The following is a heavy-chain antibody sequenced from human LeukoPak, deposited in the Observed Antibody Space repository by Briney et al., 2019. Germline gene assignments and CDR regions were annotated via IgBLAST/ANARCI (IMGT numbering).Heavy chain of an antibody. CDR3: ARGDGFMIRD. CDR2: ISSSSSTI. Sequence: PGGSLRLSCAASGFTFSSYSMNWVRQAPGKGLEWVSYISSSSSTIYYADSVKGRFTISRDNSKNTLYLQMNSLRVEDTAVYYCARGDGFMIRDWGQGTLVTVSS. D-gene: IGHD3-10*01. CDR1: GFTFSSYS. J-gene: IGHJ4*02. V-gene: IGHV3-48*01.